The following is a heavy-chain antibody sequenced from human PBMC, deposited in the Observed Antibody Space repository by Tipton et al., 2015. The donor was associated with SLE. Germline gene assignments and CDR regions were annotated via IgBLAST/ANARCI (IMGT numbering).Heavy chain of an antibody. Sequence: TLSLTCAVSGYSISSGYYWGWIRQPPGKGLEWIGSIYHSGSTYYNPSLKSRVTISVDTSKNQFSLKLSSVTAADTAVYYCAVGSSWHRGFDYWGQGTLVTVSS. J-gene: IGHJ4*02. V-gene: IGHV4-38-2*01. D-gene: IGHD6-13*01. CDR3: AVGSSWHRGFDY. CDR2: IYHSGST. CDR1: GYSISSGYY.